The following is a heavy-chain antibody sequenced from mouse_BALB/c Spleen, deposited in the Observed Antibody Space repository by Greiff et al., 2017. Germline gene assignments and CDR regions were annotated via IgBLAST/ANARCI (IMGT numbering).Heavy chain of an antibody. Sequence: EVHLVESGGGLVKPGGSLKLSCAASGFTFSDYYMYWVRQTPEKRLEWVATISDGGSYTYYPDSVKGRFTISRDNAKNNLYLQMSSLKSEDTAMYYCARAGTGAMDYWGQGTSVTVSS. CDR3: ARAGTGAMDY. CDR1: GFTFSDYY. V-gene: IGHV5-4*02. CDR2: ISDGGSYT. D-gene: IGHD4-1*01. J-gene: IGHJ4*01.